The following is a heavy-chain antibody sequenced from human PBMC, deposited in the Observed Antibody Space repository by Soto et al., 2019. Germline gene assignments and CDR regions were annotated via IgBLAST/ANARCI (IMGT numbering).Heavy chain of an antibody. CDR2: ISYDGSNK. CDR1: GFTFSSYG. Sequence: LRFSCAASGFTFSSYGMHWVRQAPGKGLEWVAVISYDGSNKYYADSVKGRFTISRDNSKNTLYLQMNSLRAEDTAVYYCAKDSSGWYRGFNYGMDVWGQGTTVTVSS. V-gene: IGHV3-30*18. D-gene: IGHD6-19*01. J-gene: IGHJ6*02. CDR3: AKDSSGWYRGFNYGMDV.